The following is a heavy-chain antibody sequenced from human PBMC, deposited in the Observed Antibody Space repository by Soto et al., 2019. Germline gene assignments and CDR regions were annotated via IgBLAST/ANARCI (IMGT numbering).Heavy chain of an antibody. Sequence: SETLSLTCAVSGYSISSGYYWGWIRQPPGKGLEWIGSIYHSGSTYYNPSLKSRVTISVDTSKNQFSLKLSSVTAAGTAVYYCARSQGYCSSTSCYTSLSYYYGMDVWGQGTTVTVS. CDR1: GYSISSGYY. CDR2: IYHSGST. J-gene: IGHJ6*02. V-gene: IGHV4-38-2*01. CDR3: ARSQGYCSSTSCYTSLSYYYGMDV. D-gene: IGHD2-2*02.